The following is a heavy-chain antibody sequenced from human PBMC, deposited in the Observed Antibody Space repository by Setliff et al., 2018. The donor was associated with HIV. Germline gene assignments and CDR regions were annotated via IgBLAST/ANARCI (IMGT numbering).Heavy chain of an antibody. CDR3: ARVPVAGANWFYP. J-gene: IGHJ5*02. CDR1: GVSINRTDHY. V-gene: IGHV4-39*01. Sequence: SETMSLTCSVSGVSINRTDHYWGWIRQSPGKRLEWIGSVSQSGSTYYNPSLKSRITISVDRSKNLFSLKLISVTAEDQGVYYCARVPVAGANWFYPWGLGTLVTISS. D-gene: IGHD2-21*01. CDR2: VSQSGST.